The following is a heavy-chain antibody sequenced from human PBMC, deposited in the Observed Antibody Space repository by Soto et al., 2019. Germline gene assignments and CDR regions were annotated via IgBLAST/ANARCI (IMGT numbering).Heavy chain of an antibody. Sequence: GGSLRLSCAASGFTFSDYAMHWVRQAPGKGLEWVAVIWYDGSNKYYADSVKGRFTISRDNSKKILYMQMKSLRAEDTAEYYCATFYYGSGSYQKTDSDYWGQGTLVTVSS. CDR1: GFTFSDYA. V-gene: IGHV3-33*08. J-gene: IGHJ4*02. D-gene: IGHD3-10*01. CDR3: ATFYYGSGSYQKTDSDY. CDR2: IWYDGSNK.